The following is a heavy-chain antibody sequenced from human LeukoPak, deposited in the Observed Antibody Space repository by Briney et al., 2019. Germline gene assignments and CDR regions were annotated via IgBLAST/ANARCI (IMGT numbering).Heavy chain of an antibody. CDR1: GYTFTGYY. J-gene: IGHJ4*02. Sequence: ASVKVSCKASGYTFTGYYMHWVRQAPGQGLEWMGWINPNSGGTNYAQKVQGRVTMTRDTSISTAYMELSRLRSDDTAVYYCANLWFGEGIDYWGQGTLVTVSS. D-gene: IGHD3-10*01. V-gene: IGHV1-2*02. CDR2: INPNSGGT. CDR3: ANLWFGEGIDY.